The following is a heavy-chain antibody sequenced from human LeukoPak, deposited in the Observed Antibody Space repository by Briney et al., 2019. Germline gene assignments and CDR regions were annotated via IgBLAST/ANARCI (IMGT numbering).Heavy chain of an antibody. J-gene: IGHJ4*02. Sequence: SETLSLTCAVYGGSFSGYYWSWIRQPPGKGLEWIGEINHSGSTNYNPSLKSRVTISVDTSKNQFSLKLSSVTAADAAVYYCARGRRHFDYWGEGTLVTVSS. CDR3: ARGRRHFDY. CDR2: INHSGST. CDR1: GGSFSGYY. V-gene: IGHV4-34*01.